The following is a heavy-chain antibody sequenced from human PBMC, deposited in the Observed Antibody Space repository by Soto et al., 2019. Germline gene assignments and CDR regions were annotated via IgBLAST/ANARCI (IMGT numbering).Heavy chain of an antibody. CDR1: GFTFSSYA. CDR2: ISSNGGST. V-gene: IGHV3-64*01. Sequence: EVQLVESGGGLVQPGGSLRLSCAASGFTFSSYAMHWVRQAPGKGLEYVSAISSNGGSTYYANSVKGRFTISRDNSKNTLYLQMGCVRAEDMAVYYCARGRGYYFDYWGQGTLVTVSS. CDR3: ARGRGYYFDY. J-gene: IGHJ4*02. D-gene: IGHD3-10*01.